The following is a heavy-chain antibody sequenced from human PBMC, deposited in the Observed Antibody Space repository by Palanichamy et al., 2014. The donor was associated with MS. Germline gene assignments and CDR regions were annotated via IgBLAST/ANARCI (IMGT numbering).Heavy chain of an antibody. CDR1: GGAFNGYY. D-gene: IGHD1-26*01. J-gene: IGHJ2*01. Sequence: QVQLQHGAAGLLKPSETLFLTCAVYGGAFNGYYWSWIRQPPGKGLEWIGEISHGENTNYNPSLNSRVTISVDSSKSHFSLKLSSVTAADTAVYYCARGAIVGATRGYFDLWGRGTLVTVSS. CDR2: ISHGENT. CDR3: ARGAIVGATRGYFDL. V-gene: IGHV4-34*01.